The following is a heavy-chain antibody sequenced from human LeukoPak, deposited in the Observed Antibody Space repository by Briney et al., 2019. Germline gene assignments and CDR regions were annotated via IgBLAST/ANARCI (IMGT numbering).Heavy chain of an antibody. J-gene: IGHJ4*02. Sequence: ASVKVSCKASGYTFTGYYMHWVRQAHGQGLEWMGWISPDSGGTHFAQKFQVRVTVTRDTSISTVYMELSRLRYNDTAVYYCARDESKTTVTTFDYWGQGTLVTVSS. CDR1: GYTFTGYY. V-gene: IGHV1-2*02. D-gene: IGHD4-17*01. CDR3: ARDESKTTVTTFDY. CDR2: ISPDSGGT.